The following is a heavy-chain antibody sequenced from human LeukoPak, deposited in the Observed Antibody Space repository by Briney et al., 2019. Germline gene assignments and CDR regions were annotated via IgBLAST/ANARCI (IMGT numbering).Heavy chain of an antibody. J-gene: IGHJ6*04. Sequence: GGSLRLSCAASGFTFDDYTMHWVRQAPGKGLEWVSLTWDGDSTYYADSVKGRFTISRDNAKNSLYLQMNSLRAEDTAVYYCAELGITMIGGVWGKGTTVTISS. CDR1: GFTFDDYT. CDR2: TWDGDST. D-gene: IGHD3-10*02. CDR3: AELGITMIGGV. V-gene: IGHV3-43*01.